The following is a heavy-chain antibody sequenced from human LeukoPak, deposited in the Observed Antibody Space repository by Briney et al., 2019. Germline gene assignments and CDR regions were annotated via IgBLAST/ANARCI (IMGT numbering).Heavy chain of an antibody. V-gene: IGHV4-38-2*02. D-gene: IGHD6-19*01. CDR2: IYHSGST. CDR1: GYSISSGYY. Sequence: SETLSVTCAVSGYSISSGYYWGWIRQPPGKGLEWIRSIYHSGSTYYNPSLKSRVTISVDTSKNQFSLKLSSVTAADTAVYYCARDQSAYSSGWYSNFHYWGQGTLVTVSS. J-gene: IGHJ4*02. CDR3: ARDQSAYSSGWYSNFHY.